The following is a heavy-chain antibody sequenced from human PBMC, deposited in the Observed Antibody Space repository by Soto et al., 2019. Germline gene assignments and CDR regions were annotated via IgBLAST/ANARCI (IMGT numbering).Heavy chain of an antibody. J-gene: IGHJ4*02. V-gene: IGHV3-23*01. D-gene: IGHD4-17*01. Sequence: EVQLLESGGGLVQPGGSLRLSCAASGFTFSSYTMSWVRQAPGKGLEWVSAMSGSGGSTYYADSVKGRFTISRDNSKNTLYLQMNSLRAEDTAVYYCAKRMTTVTGGGHDYWGQGTLVTVSS. CDR1: GFTFSSYT. CDR3: AKRMTTVTGGGHDY. CDR2: MSGSGGST.